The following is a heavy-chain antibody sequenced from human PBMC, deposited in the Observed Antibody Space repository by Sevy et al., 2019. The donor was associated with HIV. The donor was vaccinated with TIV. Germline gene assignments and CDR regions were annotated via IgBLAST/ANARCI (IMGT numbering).Heavy chain of an antibody. V-gene: IGHV3-23*01. CDR3: AKKMGGGSGMAFLVDY. D-gene: IGHD5-18*01. CDR1: GFTFSNFA. CDR2: ISGTGDYK. J-gene: IGHJ4*02. Sequence: GGSLRLSCAASGFTFSNFAMGWVRQAPGKGLDWISVISGTGDYKYYADSVNGRFTISRDNSKNTLSLQMNSLRAKDTAIFYCAKKMGGGSGMAFLVDYWGQGTLVTVSS.